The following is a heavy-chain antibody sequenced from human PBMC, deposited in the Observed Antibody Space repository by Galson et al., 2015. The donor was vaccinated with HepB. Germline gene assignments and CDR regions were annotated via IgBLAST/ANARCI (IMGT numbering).Heavy chain of an antibody. CDR1: GFTFSRYG. CDR2: ISGGGDYI. V-gene: IGHV3-23*01. Sequence: SLRLSCAASGFTFSRYGMGWVRQAPGKGLGWVSLISGGGDYIYYADSVKGRFTISRDNSKNTLYLQMNSLRAEDTAVYYCAKDYRVGTWGQGTLVTVSS. J-gene: IGHJ4*02. D-gene: IGHD2-21*02. CDR3: AKDYRVGT.